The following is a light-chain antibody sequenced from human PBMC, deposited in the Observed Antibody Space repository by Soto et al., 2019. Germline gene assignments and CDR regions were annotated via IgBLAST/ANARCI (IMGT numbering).Light chain of an antibody. CDR2: GAS. J-gene: IGKJ1*01. V-gene: IGKV3-15*01. Sequence: EIVMTQSPASLSVSPGGRATLSCRASRAISNNLAWYQQRPGQPPRLLIYGASTRDTGVPARFSGSGWGTDFTLTISGLQSDDFAVYYCQQYTSWQTFGQGTQVDIK. CDR1: RAISNN. CDR3: QQYTSWQT.